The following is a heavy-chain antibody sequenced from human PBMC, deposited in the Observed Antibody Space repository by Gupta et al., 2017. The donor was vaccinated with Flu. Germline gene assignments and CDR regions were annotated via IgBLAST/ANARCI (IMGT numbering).Heavy chain of an antibody. V-gene: IGHV3-15*01. J-gene: IGHJ4*02. CDR1: GSTFSNAW. CDR2: IKSKTDGGTT. D-gene: IGHD2-15*01. CDR3: TTEFAFSGLLNFDY. Sequence: EVQLVEAGGGLVKPGGSLRLSCAASGSTFSNAWMSWVRQAPGKGLEWVGRIKSKTDGGTTDYAAPVKGRFTISRDDSKNTLYLQMNSLKTEDTAVYYCTTEFAFSGLLNFDYWGQGTLVTVSS.